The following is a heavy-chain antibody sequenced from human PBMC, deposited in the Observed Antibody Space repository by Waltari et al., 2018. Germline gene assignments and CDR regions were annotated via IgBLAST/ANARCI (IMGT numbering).Heavy chain of an antibody. CDR1: GGTFSSYA. CDR2: IIPILGTA. D-gene: IGHD4-17*01. CDR3: ASGGRNYGDYRVDGTFDY. Sequence: QVQLVQSGAEVKKPGSSVKVSCKASGGTFSSYAISWVRQAPGQGLEWMGRIIPILGTANYAQKFQGRVTITADKSTSTAYMELSSLRSEDTAVYYCASGGRNYGDYRVDGTFDYWGQGTLVTVSS. V-gene: IGHV1-69*08. J-gene: IGHJ4*02.